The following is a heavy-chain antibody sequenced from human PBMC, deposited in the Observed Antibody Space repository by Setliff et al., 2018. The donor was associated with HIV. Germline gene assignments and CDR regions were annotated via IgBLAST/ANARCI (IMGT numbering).Heavy chain of an antibody. J-gene: IGHJ4*02. Sequence: PGGSLRLSCAASGLSISSNYMSWVRQAPGKGLEWVSIIYSGGDAYYSDSLKGRFTISRDNSRNTLYLQMSSLRADDTAVYYCARVVVVIGSQDYFDYWGQGTLVTVSS. CDR3: ARVVVVIGSQDYFDY. D-gene: IGHD2-21*01. CDR1: GLSISSNY. V-gene: IGHV3-66*02. CDR2: IYSGGDA.